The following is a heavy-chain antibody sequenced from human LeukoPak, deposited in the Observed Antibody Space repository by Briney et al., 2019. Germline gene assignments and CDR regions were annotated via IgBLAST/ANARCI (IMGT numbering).Heavy chain of an antibody. Sequence: PSETLSLTCAVSGGSISSSNWWSWVRQPPGKGLEWIGEIYHSGSTNYNPSLKSRVTISVDKSKNQFSLKLSSETAADTAVYYCARATTYCSCLDYWGQGTLVPVSS. CDR1: GGSISSSNW. V-gene: IGHV4-4*02. D-gene: IGHD2-8*02. CDR3: ARATTYCSCLDY. J-gene: IGHJ4*02. CDR2: IYHSGST.